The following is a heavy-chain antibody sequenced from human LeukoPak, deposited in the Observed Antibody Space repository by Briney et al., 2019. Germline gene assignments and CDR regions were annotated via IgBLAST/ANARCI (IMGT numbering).Heavy chain of an antibody. D-gene: IGHD2-2*02. Sequence: SETLSLTCAVYGGSFSGYYWSWIRQPPGKGLEWIGEINHSGSTNYNPSLKSRVTISVDTSKNQFSLKLSSVTAADTAVYYCARVMWDIVVVPAAIAAFDIWGQGTMVTVSS. CDR1: GGSFSGYY. V-gene: IGHV4-34*01. CDR3: ARVMWDIVVVPAAIAAFDI. CDR2: INHSGST. J-gene: IGHJ3*02.